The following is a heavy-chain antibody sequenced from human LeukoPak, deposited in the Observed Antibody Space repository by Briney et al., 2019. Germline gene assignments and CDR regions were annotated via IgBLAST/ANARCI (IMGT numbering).Heavy chain of an antibody. CDR3: ARDDPAIATDY. J-gene: IGHJ4*02. CDR2: ISSSGSTI. Sequence: PGGSLRLSCAASGFTVSSNYMSWVRQAPGKGLEWVSYISSSGSTIYYADSVKGRFTISRDNAKNSLYLQMNSLRAEDTAVYYCARDDPAIATDYWGQGTLVTVSS. D-gene: IGHD2-21*01. V-gene: IGHV3-11*01. CDR1: GFTVSSNY.